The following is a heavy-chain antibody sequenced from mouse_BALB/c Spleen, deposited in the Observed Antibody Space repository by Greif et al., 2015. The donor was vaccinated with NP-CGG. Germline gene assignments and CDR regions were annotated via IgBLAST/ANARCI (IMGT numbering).Heavy chain of an antibody. J-gene: IGHJ4*01. Sequence: VQLQQSGAELVRPGTSVKVSCKASGYAFTNYLIEWVKQRPGQGLEWIGVINPGSGGTNYNEKLKGKATLTADKSSSTAYMQLSSLTSDDSAVYFCAREAMDYWGQGTSVTVSS. CDR1: GYAFTNYL. CDR3: AREAMDY. CDR2: INPGSGGT. V-gene: IGHV1-54*01.